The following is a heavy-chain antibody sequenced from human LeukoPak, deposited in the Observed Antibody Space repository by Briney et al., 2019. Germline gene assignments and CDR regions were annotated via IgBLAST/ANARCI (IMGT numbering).Heavy chain of an antibody. CDR3: AREAGGYDSSGYPNWFDP. CDR1: GYTFTGYY. D-gene: IGHD3-22*01. Sequence: ASLKISCKASGYTFTGYYMHWVRQAPGQGLEWMGWINPNSGGTNYAQKFQGRVTMTRDTSISTAYMELSRLRSDDTAVYYCAREAGGYDSSGYPNWFDPWGQGTLVTVSS. J-gene: IGHJ5*02. CDR2: INPNSGGT. V-gene: IGHV1-2*02.